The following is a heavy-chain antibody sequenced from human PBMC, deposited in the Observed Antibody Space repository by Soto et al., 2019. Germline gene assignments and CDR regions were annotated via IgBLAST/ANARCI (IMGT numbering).Heavy chain of an antibody. CDR3: ARASSGWYFDY. Sequence: VASVKVSCKASGYTFTSYAMHWVRQAPGQRLEWMGWINAGNGNTKYSQKLQGRVTITRDTSTSTAYMELRSLRSDDTAVYYCARASSGWYFDYWGQGTLVTVSS. CDR1: GYTFTSYA. D-gene: IGHD6-19*01. V-gene: IGHV1-3*01. CDR2: INAGNGNT. J-gene: IGHJ4*02.